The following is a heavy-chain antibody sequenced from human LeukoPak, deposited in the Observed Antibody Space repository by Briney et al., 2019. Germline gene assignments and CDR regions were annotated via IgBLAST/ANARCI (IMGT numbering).Heavy chain of an antibody. V-gene: IGHV4-39*01. CDR3: ATWRTAKTGFDY. Sequence: SETLSLTCTVSGGSISNNNYYWAWIRPPPGKGLECISSIYYSGSPYYNPSLKSRVTIAVDTSKNQFSLRLSSVTAADTAVYYCATWRTAKTGFDYWGQGTLVTVSS. CDR1: GGSISNNNYY. J-gene: IGHJ4*02. CDR2: IYYSGSP. D-gene: IGHD3-9*01.